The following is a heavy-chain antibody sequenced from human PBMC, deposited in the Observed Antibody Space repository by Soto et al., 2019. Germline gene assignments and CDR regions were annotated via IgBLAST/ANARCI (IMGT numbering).Heavy chain of an antibody. J-gene: IGHJ4*02. Sequence: SETLSLTCTVSGGSISGSIYYWAWIRQPPGKGLEWIGSIYYTGTTYYSPSVRSRVAMSVDTFNNQFSLTLTSVTAADTAVYYCATTADHWGQGTLVTVSS. CDR2: IYYTGTT. CDR1: GGSISGSIYY. D-gene: IGHD2-21*02. V-gene: IGHV4-39*01. CDR3: ATTADH.